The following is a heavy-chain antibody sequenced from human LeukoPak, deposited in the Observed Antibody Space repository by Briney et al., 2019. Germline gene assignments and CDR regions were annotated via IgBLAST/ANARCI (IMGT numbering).Heavy chain of an antibody. D-gene: IGHD6-6*01. Sequence: SETLSLTCTVSGGSISSSSYYWGWIRQPPGKGLEWIGNIYYSGSTYYNPSLKSRVTISVDTSKNQFSLKLSSVTAADTAVYYCARCSSSPTYFFDYWGQGTLVTVPS. J-gene: IGHJ4*02. CDR2: IYYSGST. CDR1: GGSISSSSYY. V-gene: IGHV4-39*01. CDR3: ARCSSSPTYFFDY.